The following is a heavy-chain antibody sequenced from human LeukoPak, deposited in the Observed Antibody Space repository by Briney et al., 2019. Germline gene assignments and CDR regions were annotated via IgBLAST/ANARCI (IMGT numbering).Heavy chain of an antibody. CDR1: GFTFSSYE. Sequence: PGGSLRPSCAASGFTFSSYEMNWVRQAPGKGLEWVSYISSSGSTIYYADSVKGRFTISRDNAKNSLYLQMNSLRAEDTAVYYCARDLAWTSTVTPFGYWGQGTLVTVSS. V-gene: IGHV3-48*03. J-gene: IGHJ4*02. D-gene: IGHD4-17*01. CDR3: ARDLAWTSTVTPFGY. CDR2: ISSSGSTI.